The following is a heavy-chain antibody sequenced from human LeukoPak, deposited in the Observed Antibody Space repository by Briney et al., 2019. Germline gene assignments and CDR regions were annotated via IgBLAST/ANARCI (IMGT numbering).Heavy chain of an antibody. D-gene: IGHD5-12*01. Sequence: GGSLRLSCAASGFTFSSYWMHWVRQAPGKGLAWVSLINTDGSTTTYADSVKGRFTTSRDNAKNTLSLQMNSLRAEDTAVYYCATGYRDYGVGYWGQGTLVTVSS. J-gene: IGHJ4*02. CDR1: GFTFSSYW. CDR2: INTDGSTT. CDR3: ATGYRDYGVGY. V-gene: IGHV3-74*01.